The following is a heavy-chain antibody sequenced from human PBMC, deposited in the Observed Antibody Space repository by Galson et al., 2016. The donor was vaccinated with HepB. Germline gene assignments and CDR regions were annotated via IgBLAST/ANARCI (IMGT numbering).Heavy chain of an antibody. CDR1: GFTFTSYE. CDR2: ISGSGNSI. Sequence: SLRLSCAASGFTFTSYEMNWVRQAPGKGLEWVSYISGSGNSIYYADSVRGRFTISRDNAKNSLYLQMNSLRAEDTAVYYCAREWFGEYGMDAWGQGTTVTVSS. V-gene: IGHV3-48*03. D-gene: IGHD3-10*01. J-gene: IGHJ6*02. CDR3: AREWFGEYGMDA.